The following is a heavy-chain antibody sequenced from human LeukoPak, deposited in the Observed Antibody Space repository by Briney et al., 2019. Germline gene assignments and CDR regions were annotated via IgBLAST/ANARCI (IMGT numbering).Heavy chain of an antibody. CDR3: VRSEQTGNYTDV. V-gene: IGHV4-59*01. CDR2: IFYSGST. J-gene: IGHJ6*03. CDR1: GGSISRYY. Sequence: SETLSLTCTVSGGSISRYYWSWIRQPPGKGLEWIGYIFYSGSTKYNTSLKSRVTISVDTSKNQFSLKLSSVTAADTAVYYCVRSEQTGNYTDVWGKGTTVTVSS. D-gene: IGHD3-10*01.